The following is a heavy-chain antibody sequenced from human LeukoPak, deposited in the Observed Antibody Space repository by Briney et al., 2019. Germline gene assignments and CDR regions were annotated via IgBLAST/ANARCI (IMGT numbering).Heavy chain of an antibody. CDR2: IYYSGST. J-gene: IGHJ4*02. D-gene: IGHD3-9*01. V-gene: IGHV4-39*01. Sequence: SETLSLTCTVSGGSISSSSYYWGWIRQPPGKGLEWIGSIYYSGSTYYNPSLKSRVTISVDTSKNQFSLKLSSVTAADTAVYYCAREGGYDILTGYRKEIDYWGQGTLVTVSS. CDR1: GGSISSSSYY. CDR3: AREGGYDILTGYRKEIDY.